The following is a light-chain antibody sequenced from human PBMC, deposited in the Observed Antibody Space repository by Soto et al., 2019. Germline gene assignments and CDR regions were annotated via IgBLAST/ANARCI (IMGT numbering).Light chain of an antibody. CDR1: QSGVHSDGIAY. CDR2: KVS. V-gene: IGKV2-30*02. CDR3: MQETHWQIT. J-gene: IGKJ5*01. Sequence: DDVMTQSPLSLPVTLGQPAALSLRCDQSGVHSDGIAYFSWFQQRPGRSPRRLIYKVSNRDSGVPARFSGSGSGTDFALKISRVEAEEVGVDDGMQETHWQITGGQGTRREIK.